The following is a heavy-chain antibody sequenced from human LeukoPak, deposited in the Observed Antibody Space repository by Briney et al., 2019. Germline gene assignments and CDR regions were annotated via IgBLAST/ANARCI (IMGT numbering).Heavy chain of an antibody. D-gene: IGHD1-26*01. V-gene: IGHV3-23*01. Sequence: GRSLRLSCAASGFTFSGFAMSWVRRTPGKGLEWVSVISGSGDNTLYADSVKGRFTISGDNSKNTLYLEMNSLRAEDTAIYYCEKMTGHPLPKYYMDVWGQGTTVTVSS. CDR1: GFTFSGFA. J-gene: IGHJ6*01. CDR2: ISGSGDNT. CDR3: EKMTGHPLPKYYMDV.